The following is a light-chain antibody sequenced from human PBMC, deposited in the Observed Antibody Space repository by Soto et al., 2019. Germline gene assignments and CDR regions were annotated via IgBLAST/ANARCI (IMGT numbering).Light chain of an antibody. CDR2: KAS. Sequence: DIQMTQSPSTLSASVGDRVTITCRASQSINSWLAWYQQKPGKAPDLLIYKASILESGVTSRFSGSGSGTEFTLTISSLQPEDFATYYCQQYYTEGAFGQGTKLEIK. V-gene: IGKV1-5*03. CDR1: QSINSW. J-gene: IGKJ2*01. CDR3: QQYYTEGA.